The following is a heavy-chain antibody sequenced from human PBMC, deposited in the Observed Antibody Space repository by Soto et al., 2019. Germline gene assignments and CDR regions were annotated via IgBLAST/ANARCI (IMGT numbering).Heavy chain of an antibody. CDR3: ARGGAYSSSWYWVRADFDY. CDR1: GGSFSGYY. J-gene: IGHJ4*02. CDR2: INHSGST. Sequence: QVQLQQWGAGLLKPSETLSLTCAGYGGSFSGYYCSWIRQPPGKVLEWIGEINHSGSTNYNPSLKSRVTISVDTSKNQFSLKLSSVTAADTAVYYCARGGAYSSSWYWVRADFDYWGQGTLVTVSS. V-gene: IGHV4-34*01. D-gene: IGHD6-13*01.